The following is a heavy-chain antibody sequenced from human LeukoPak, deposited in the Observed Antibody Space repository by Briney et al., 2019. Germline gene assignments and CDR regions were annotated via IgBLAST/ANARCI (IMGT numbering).Heavy chain of an antibody. CDR3: ARPSGHGDFRYFPL. Sequence: HGESLKIACKASGYSFTTYWIAWVRQMPGKGLEWMGIVYPGDSDTRYSPSFQGQVTISADKSLSTAYLQWSSLKASDTAMYYCARPSGHGDFRYFPLWGQGTLVTVSS. CDR2: VYPGDSDT. V-gene: IGHV5-51*01. D-gene: IGHD4-17*01. CDR1: GYSFTTYW. J-gene: IGHJ1*01.